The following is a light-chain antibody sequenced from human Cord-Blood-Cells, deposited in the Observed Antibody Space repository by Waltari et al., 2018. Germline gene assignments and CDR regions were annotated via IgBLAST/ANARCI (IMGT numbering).Light chain of an antibody. CDR1: SSDVGSYNL. Sequence: QSALTQPASVSGSPGQSITIPCTGTSSDVGSYNLVSWYQQHPGKAPKIMIYEGSKRPSGVSNRFSGSKSGNTASLTIAGRQAEDEADYYCCSYAGSGWVFGGGTKLTVL. V-gene: IGLV2-23*01. J-gene: IGLJ3*02. CDR3: CSYAGSGWV. CDR2: EGS.